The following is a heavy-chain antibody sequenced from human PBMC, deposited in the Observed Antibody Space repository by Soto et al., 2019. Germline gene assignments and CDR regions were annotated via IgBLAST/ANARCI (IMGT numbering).Heavy chain of an antibody. Sequence: GESLKISGKGSGYSFTSYWIGWVRQMPGKGLEWMGIIYPGDSDTRYSPSFQGQVTISADKSISTAYLQWSSLKASDTAMYYCARHTHAFWSGYNVSTFYYYSGTAVWGQGTTVT. V-gene: IGHV5-51*01. CDR1: GYSFTSYW. D-gene: IGHD3-3*01. CDR3: ARHTHAFWSGYNVSTFYYYSGTAV. CDR2: IYPGDSDT. J-gene: IGHJ6*02.